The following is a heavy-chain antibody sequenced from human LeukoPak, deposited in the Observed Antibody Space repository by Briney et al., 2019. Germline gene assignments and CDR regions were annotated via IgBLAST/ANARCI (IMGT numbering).Heavy chain of an antibody. V-gene: IGHV3-48*02. CDR2: ISRSGSTI. CDR1: GFTFSAHS. Sequence: QPGGSLRLSCAASGFTFSAHSMNWVRQAPGKGLEWVSYISRSGSTIYYADSVKGRFTISRDNAKNSLYLQMNSLRDEDTAVYYCARDTEHLYFVFDYWGQGTLVTVSS. CDR3: ARDTEHLYFVFDY. J-gene: IGHJ4*02. D-gene: IGHD2-2*02.